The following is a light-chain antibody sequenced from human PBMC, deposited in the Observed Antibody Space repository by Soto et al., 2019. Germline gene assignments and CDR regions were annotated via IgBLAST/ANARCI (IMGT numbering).Light chain of an antibody. J-gene: IGKJ4*01. Sequence: DIQMTQSPSSLSASVGDRVTITCRASQGISNYLAWYQQKPGKDPELLIYAASTLQSGGPSRFSGSGSGTDFTITISSLQPEDVATYYCQKYNHAPTFGGGTKVEIK. CDR1: QGISNY. V-gene: IGKV1-27*01. CDR3: QKYNHAPT. CDR2: AAS.